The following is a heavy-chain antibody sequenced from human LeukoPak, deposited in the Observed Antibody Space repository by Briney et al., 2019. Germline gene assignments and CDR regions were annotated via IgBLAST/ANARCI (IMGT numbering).Heavy chain of an antibody. Sequence: GGSLRLSCAASGFTLSSYSMNWVRKAPGKGLEWVSYISSSSSTIYHADSVKGRFTISRDNAKNSLYLQMNSLRAEDTAVYYCARDIPAPGDAKFDCWGQGALVTVSS. CDR3: ARDIPAPGDAKFDC. J-gene: IGHJ4*02. CDR2: ISSSSSTI. CDR1: GFTLSSYS. D-gene: IGHD2-21*01. V-gene: IGHV3-48*04.